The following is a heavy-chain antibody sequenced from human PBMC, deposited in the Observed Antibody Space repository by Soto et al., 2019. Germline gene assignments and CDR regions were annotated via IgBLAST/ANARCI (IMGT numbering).Heavy chain of an antibody. V-gene: IGHV4-59*01. CDR3: ARDVGRAVPGDAWYFDL. D-gene: IGHD6-19*01. J-gene: IGHJ2*01. CDR2: IYYTGST. Sequence: QVQLQESGPGLVKPSETLSLTCTVSGGSISSYYWSWIRQPPGKGLEWIGYIYYTGSTNYNPSLGSRGTMSVDTSKNLFSLRLRSVTAADTAVYYCARDVGRAVPGDAWYFDLWGRGTLVTVSS. CDR1: GGSISSYY.